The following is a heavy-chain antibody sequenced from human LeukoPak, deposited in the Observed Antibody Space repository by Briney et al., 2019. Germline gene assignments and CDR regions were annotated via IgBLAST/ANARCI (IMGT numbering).Heavy chain of an antibody. J-gene: IGHJ6*02. V-gene: IGHV3-21*01. D-gene: IGHD5-24*01. CDR1: GFTFSSYS. CDR3: ARDPGLEMATITAFDGMDV. Sequence: PGGSLRLSCAASGFTFSSYSMNWVRQAPGKGLEWVSSISNSSSYIYYADSVKGRFTISRDNAKNSLYLQMNSLRAEDTAVYYCARDPGLEMATITAFDGMDVWGQGTTVTVSS. CDR2: ISNSSSYI.